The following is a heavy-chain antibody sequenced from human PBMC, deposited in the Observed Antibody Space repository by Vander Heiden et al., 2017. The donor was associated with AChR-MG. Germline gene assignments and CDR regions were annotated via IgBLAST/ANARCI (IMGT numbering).Heavy chain of an antibody. D-gene: IGHD1-26*01. Sequence: EVQLVESGGGLVQPGGSLRLPCAASGFSFRSYSMNWVRQAPGKGLEWGSYISSSSSTIYYADSVKGRFTISRDNAKNSLYLQMNSLRDEDTAVYYCARDPRGGSYTHYYFDYWGQGTLVTVSS. CDR2: ISSSSSTI. V-gene: IGHV3-48*02. CDR3: ARDPRGGSYTHYYFDY. CDR1: GFSFRSYS. J-gene: IGHJ4*02.